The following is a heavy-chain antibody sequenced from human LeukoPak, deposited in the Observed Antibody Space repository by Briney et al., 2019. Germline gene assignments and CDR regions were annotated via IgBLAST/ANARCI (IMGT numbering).Heavy chain of an antibody. CDR1: GLTFSSYA. CDR3: AKVDPEYSSSWYDDY. Sequence: GGSLRLSCAASGLTFSSYAMSWVRQAPGKGLEWVSAISGSGGSTYYADSVKGRFTISRDNSKNTLYLQMNSLRAEDTAVYYCAKVDPEYSSSWYDDYWGQGTLVTVSS. CDR2: ISGSGGST. V-gene: IGHV3-23*01. J-gene: IGHJ4*02. D-gene: IGHD6-13*01.